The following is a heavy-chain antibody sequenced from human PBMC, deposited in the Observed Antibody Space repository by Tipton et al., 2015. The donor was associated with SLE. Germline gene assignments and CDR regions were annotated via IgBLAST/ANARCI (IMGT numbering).Heavy chain of an antibody. V-gene: IGHV4-34*01. CDR1: GGSFSGYY. J-gene: IGHJ3*02. Sequence: TLSLTCAVYGGSFSGYYWSWIRQPPGKGLEWIGEINHSGSTNYNPPLKSRVTISVDTSKNQFSLKLSSVTAGDTAVYYCARGGRGGSPLGAFDIWGQGTMVTVSS. CDR2: INHSGST. CDR3: ARGGRGGSPLGAFDI. D-gene: IGHD2-15*01.